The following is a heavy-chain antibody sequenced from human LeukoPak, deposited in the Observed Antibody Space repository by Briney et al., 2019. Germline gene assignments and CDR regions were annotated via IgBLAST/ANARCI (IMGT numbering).Heavy chain of an antibody. Sequence: LRLSCAASGFTFSSYSMNWVRQPPGKGLEWIGYIYHSGSTYYNPSLKSRVTISVDRSKNQFSLKLSSVTAADTAVYYCASDYGDHEYFQHWGQGTLVTVSS. CDR1: GFTFSSYS. CDR2: IYHSGST. CDR3: ASDYGDHEYFQH. J-gene: IGHJ1*01. V-gene: IGHV4-30-2*01. D-gene: IGHD4-17*01.